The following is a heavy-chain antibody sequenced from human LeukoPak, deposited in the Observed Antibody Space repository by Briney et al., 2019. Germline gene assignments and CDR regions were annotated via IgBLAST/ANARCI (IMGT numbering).Heavy chain of an antibody. CDR2: INTNTGNP. Sequence: ASVKVSCKASGYTFTSYAMNWVRQAPGQGLEWMGWINTNTGNPTYAQGFTGRFVFSLDTSVSTAYLQISSLKAEDTAVYYCARRNQQWLALDAFDIWGQGTMVTVSS. CDR1: GYTFTSYA. CDR3: ARRNQQWLALDAFDI. V-gene: IGHV7-4-1*02. D-gene: IGHD6-19*01. J-gene: IGHJ3*02.